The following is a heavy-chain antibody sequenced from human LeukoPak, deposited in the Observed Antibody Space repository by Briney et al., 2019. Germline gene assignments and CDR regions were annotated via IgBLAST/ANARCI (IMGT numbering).Heavy chain of an antibody. V-gene: IGHV4-59*08. CDR3: ARLRWGQWLAAGWFDP. J-gene: IGHJ5*02. D-gene: IGHD6-19*01. CDR1: GFTFSSYW. CDR2: IYYSGST. Sequence: PGGSLRLSCAASGFTFSSYWMSWVRQAPGKGLEWIGYIYYSGSTNYNPSLKSRVTISVDTSKNQFSLKLSSVTAADTAVYCCARLRWGQWLAAGWFDPWGQGTLVTVSS.